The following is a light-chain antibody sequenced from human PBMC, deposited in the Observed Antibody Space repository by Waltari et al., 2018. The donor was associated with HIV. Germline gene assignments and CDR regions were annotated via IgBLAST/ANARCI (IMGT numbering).Light chain of an antibody. CDR2: RDT. CDR1: SSNIARNA. Sequence: QSVLTQSPSASGTPGQMVTISCSGSSSNIARNAVYWYQQLPGTAPKLLISRDTQRPSGVPDRVSAVKSGTSASLTISDLRSEDEGIYYCAAWDNILDGSFGGGTKLTVL. CDR3: AAWDNILDGS. V-gene: IGLV1-47*01. J-gene: IGLJ2*01.